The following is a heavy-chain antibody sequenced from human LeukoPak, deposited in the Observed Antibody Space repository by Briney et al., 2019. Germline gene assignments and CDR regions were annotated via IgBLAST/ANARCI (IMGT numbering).Heavy chain of an antibody. Sequence: PGGSLRLSCAASGFTFSSYSMNWVRQAPGKGLEWVSSISSSSSYIYYADSVKGRFTISRDNAKNSLYLQMNSLGAEDTAVYYCAREGDYGSGPERGLFDYWGQGTLVTVSS. CDR1: GFTFSSYS. D-gene: IGHD3-10*01. CDR3: AREGDYGSGPERGLFDY. J-gene: IGHJ4*02. V-gene: IGHV3-21*01. CDR2: ISSSSSYI.